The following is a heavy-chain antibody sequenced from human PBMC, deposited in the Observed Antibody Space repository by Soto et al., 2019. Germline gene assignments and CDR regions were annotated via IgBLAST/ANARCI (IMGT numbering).Heavy chain of an antibody. CDR2: INPNSGGT. CDR1: GYTFTGYY. J-gene: IGHJ3*02. Sequence: ASVKVSCKASGYTFTGYYMHWVRQAPGQGLEWMGWINPNSGGTNYAQKFQGWVTMTRDTSISTAYMEPSRLRSDDTAVYYCARGGTYGADAFDIWGQGTMVTVSS. CDR3: ARGGTYGADAFDI. V-gene: IGHV1-2*04. D-gene: IGHD4-17*01.